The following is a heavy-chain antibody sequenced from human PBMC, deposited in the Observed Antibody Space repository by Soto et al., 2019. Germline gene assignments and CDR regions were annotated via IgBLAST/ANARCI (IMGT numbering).Heavy chain of an antibody. J-gene: IGHJ4*02. CDR1: GGSISSSSFY. CDR3: GRQGEGDTPIWFSY. D-gene: IGHD5-18*01. V-gene: IGHV4-39*01. Sequence: SETLSLTCSVSGGSISSSSFYWGWIRQPPGKGLEWVGSIYYTGSTYHNPSLKSRVTISVDTSKNQFSLRLSSVTAADTAVYHCGRQGEGDTPIWFSYWGQGTLVTVSS. CDR2: IYYTGST.